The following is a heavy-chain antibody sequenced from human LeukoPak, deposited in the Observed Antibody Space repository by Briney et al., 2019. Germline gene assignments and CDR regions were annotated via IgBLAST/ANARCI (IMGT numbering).Heavy chain of an antibody. D-gene: IGHD1-14*01. CDR3: GRDSFETDIDY. V-gene: IGHV3-7*01. Sequence: PGGSLRLSCAASGFTFSTYWMSWVRQAPGKGLEWVANIKEDGSEKYYVDSLKGRFTFSRDNVENSLYLQINSLRAEDTAVYYCGRDSFETDIDYWGQGTLVTVSS. CDR2: IKEDGSEK. CDR1: GFTFSTYW. J-gene: IGHJ4*02.